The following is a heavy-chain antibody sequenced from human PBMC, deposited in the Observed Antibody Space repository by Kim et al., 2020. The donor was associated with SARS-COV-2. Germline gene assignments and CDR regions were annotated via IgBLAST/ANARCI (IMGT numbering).Heavy chain of an antibody. D-gene: IGHD2-2*01. CDR3: ARLACSSTSCYPFDY. Sequence: NPSRKSRVTIAVDTSKNQFSLKLSSVTAADTAVYYCARLACSSTSCYPFDYWGQGTLVTVSS. V-gene: IGHV4-59*08. J-gene: IGHJ4*02.